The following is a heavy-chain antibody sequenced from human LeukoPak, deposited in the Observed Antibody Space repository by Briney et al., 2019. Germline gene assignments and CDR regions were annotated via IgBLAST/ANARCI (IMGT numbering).Heavy chain of an antibody. D-gene: IGHD6-19*01. Sequence: GGSLRLSCAASGFDFSSNWMHWVRHAPGQGLVWVSRIKGDGISTNYADSVKGRFTISRDIAKNTLYLQMNSLRAEDTAVYYCARDANHYAHVWGSGWYDGFDYWGQGTLVTVSS. CDR1: GFDFSSNW. V-gene: IGHV3-74*01. CDR3: ARDANHYAHVWGSGWYDGFDY. CDR2: IKGDGIST. J-gene: IGHJ4*02.